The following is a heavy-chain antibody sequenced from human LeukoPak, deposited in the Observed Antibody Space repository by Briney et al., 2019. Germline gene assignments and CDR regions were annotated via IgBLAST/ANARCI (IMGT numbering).Heavy chain of an antibody. CDR3: AGGGSFYSELAPHFDYIDV. CDR2: IYSGGST. V-gene: IGHV3-66*01. Sequence: GGSLRLSCAASGFTVSSNYMSWVRQAPGKGLEWVSVIYSGGSTYYADSVKGRFTISRDNSKNTLYLQMNSLRAEDTAGYYCAGGGSFYSELAPHFDYIDVWGKGTTVTISS. J-gene: IGHJ6*03. CDR1: GFTVSSNY. D-gene: IGHD2-21*01.